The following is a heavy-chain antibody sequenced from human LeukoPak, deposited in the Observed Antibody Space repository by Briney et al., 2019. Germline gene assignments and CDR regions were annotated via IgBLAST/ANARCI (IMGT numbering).Heavy chain of an antibody. CDR2: IYTGGST. CDR3: ARGGIYGSENAY. V-gene: IGHV3-53*01. Sequence: GGSLRLSCAASGFTFSSYAMSWVRQAPGKGLEWVSIIYTGGSTYYGDSVKGRFTISRDSSKNTLYLQMNSLRAEDTAVYYCARGGIYGSENAYWGQGTLVTVSS. J-gene: IGHJ4*02. D-gene: IGHD3-10*01. CDR1: GFTFSSYA.